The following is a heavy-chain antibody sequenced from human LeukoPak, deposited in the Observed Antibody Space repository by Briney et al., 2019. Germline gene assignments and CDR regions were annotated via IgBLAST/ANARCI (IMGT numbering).Heavy chain of an antibody. CDR1: GFTFSDYY. CDR2: ISYDGSNK. J-gene: IGHJ4*02. V-gene: IGHV3-30*03. Sequence: GGSLRLSCAASGFTFSDYYMSWIRQAPGKGLEWVAVISYDGSNKYYADSVKGRFTISRDNSKNTLYLQMNSLRAEDTAVYYCARDQVRGIDYWGQGTLVTVSS. CDR3: ARDQVRGIDY. D-gene: IGHD3-10*01.